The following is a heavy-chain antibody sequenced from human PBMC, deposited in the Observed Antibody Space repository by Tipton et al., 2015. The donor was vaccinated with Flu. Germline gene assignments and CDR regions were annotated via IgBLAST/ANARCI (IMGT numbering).Heavy chain of an antibody. J-gene: IGHJ4*02. CDR1: GFTFNRYA. Sequence: SLRLSCVVPGFTFNRYAMSWVRQAPGKGLEWVSGISGGGGTRYFADSVKGRFTISRDNSKNTLYLQMNSLRAEDTGVYYCAKVIPELVAGLDYWGQGTLVTVSS. CDR2: ISGGGGTR. CDR3: AKVIPELVAGLDY. V-gene: IGHV3-23*01. D-gene: IGHD6-19*01.